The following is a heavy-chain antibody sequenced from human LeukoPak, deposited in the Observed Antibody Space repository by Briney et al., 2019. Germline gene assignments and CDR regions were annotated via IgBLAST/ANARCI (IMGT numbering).Heavy chain of an antibody. CDR3: ARDRDWFDP. CDR1: GXSVRNYY. Sequence: SETLSLTCTVSGXSVRNYYWSWIRQPPGKGLEWIGYIYSSGITNYNPSLKSRVTISVDTSKNQFSLKLTSVTAADSAVYYCARDRDWFDPWGQGTLVTVSS. J-gene: IGHJ5*02. V-gene: IGHV4-59*02. D-gene: IGHD3-10*01. CDR2: IYSSGIT.